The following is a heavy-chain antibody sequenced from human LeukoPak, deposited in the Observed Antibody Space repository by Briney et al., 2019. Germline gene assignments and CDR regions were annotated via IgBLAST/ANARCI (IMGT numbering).Heavy chain of an antibody. CDR3: ARGGYYGSGNDFRFDP. J-gene: IGHJ5*02. CDR1: GGSFSGYY. Sequence: SETLSLTCAVYGGSFSGYYWGWIRQPPGKGLEWIGSIYYSGSTYYNPSLKSRVTISVDTSKNQFSLKLTSVTAADTAVYFCARGGYYGSGNDFRFDPWGQGTLVTVSS. V-gene: IGHV4-34*01. D-gene: IGHD3-10*01. CDR2: IYYSGST.